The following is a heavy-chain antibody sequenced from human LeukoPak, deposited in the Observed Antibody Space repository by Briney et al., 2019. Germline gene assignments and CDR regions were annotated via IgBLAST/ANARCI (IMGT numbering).Heavy chain of an antibody. CDR1: GGSISSYY. CDR3: ARVAYDSSGYFYYFDY. V-gene: IGHV4-59*01. D-gene: IGHD3-22*01. Sequence: SETLSLTCTVSGGSISSYYWSWIRQPPGKGLEWIGYIYYSGSTNYNPSLKSRVTISVDTSKHQFSLKLSSVTAADTAVYYCARVAYDSSGYFYYFDYWGQGTLVTVSS. CDR2: IYYSGST. J-gene: IGHJ4*02.